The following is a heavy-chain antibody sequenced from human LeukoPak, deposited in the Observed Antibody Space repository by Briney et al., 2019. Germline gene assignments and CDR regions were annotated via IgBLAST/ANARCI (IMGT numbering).Heavy chain of an antibody. CDR3: ARTHRGYGDYEDAFDI. Sequence: GGSLRLSCAASGFTVSSNYMSWVRQAPGKGLEWVSVIYSGGSTYYADSVKGRFTISRDNSKNTLYLQMNSLRAEDTAVYYCARTHRGYGDYEDAFDIWGQGTMVTVSS. V-gene: IGHV3-66*01. CDR1: GFTVSSNY. J-gene: IGHJ3*02. D-gene: IGHD4-17*01. CDR2: IYSGGST.